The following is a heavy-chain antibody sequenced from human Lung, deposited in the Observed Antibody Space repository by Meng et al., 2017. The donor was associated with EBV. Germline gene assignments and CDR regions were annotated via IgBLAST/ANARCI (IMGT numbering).Heavy chain of an antibody. V-gene: IGHV4-4*07. Sequence: GQLEESGPRMMNPSETLSLTYTVSGGSINSYYWHWIRQPAGKGLEWIGRFHTSGGTKYNPSLKSRVTMSVDMSKSQLSLNLNSVTAADTAVYYCAADPLLDDYGNSFDYWGQGTLVTVSS. D-gene: IGHD4-11*01. CDR1: GGSINSYY. CDR3: AADPLLDDYGNSFDY. J-gene: IGHJ4*02. CDR2: FHTSGGT.